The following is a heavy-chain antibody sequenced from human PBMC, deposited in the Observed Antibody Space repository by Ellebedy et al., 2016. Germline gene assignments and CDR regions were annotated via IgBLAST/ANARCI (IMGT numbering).Heavy chain of an antibody. Sequence: GESLKISCAPSGFTFSDYKLHWVRQAPGKGLEWVSSITGSNYIYYADSVRGRFTISRDNARNSLYLQTNSLRAEDTAVYYCARTPPYYYYHMDVWGQGTTVTVS. J-gene: IGHJ6*02. D-gene: IGHD2-15*01. CDR3: ARTPPYYYYHMDV. V-gene: IGHV3-69-1*01. CDR2: ITGSNYI. CDR1: GFTFSDYK.